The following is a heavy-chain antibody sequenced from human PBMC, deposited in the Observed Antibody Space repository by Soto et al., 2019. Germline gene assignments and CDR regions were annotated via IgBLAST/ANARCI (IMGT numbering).Heavy chain of an antibody. D-gene: IGHD2-2*02. V-gene: IGHV1-24*01. CDR3: GTLTKLALTIPVVYYYGMDV. Sequence: QVQLVQSGAEVKKPGASVKVSCKVSGYTLTELSMHWVRQAPGKGLEWMGGFDPEDGETIYAQKFQGRVTMTEDTSTDIAYMELSSLRSEDTAVYYCGTLTKLALTIPVVYYYGMDVWGQGTTVTVSS. CDR2: FDPEDGET. CDR1: GYTLTELS. J-gene: IGHJ6*02.